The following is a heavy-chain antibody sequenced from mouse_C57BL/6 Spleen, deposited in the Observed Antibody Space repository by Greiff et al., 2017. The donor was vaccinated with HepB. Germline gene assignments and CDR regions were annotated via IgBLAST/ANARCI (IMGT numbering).Heavy chain of an antibody. J-gene: IGHJ1*03. CDR2: IDPSDSYT. D-gene: IGHD1-1*01. CDR3: ARPITTVVAHWYFDV. V-gene: IGHV1-69*01. CDR1: GYTFTSYW. Sequence: QVQLQQPGAELVMPGASVKLSCKASGYTFTSYWMYWVKQRPGQGLEWIGEIDPSDSYTNYNQKFKGKSTLTVDKSSSTAYMQLSSLTSEDSAVYYCARPITTVVAHWYFDVWGTGTTVTVSS.